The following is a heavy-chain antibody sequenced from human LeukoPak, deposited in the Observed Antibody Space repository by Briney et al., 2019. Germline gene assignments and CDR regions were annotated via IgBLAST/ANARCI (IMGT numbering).Heavy chain of an antibody. CDR2: INHSGST. CDR1: GGSFSGYY. D-gene: IGHD3-3*01. Sequence: SETLSLTCAVYGGSFSGYYWSWIRQPPGKGLEWIGEINHSGSTNYNPSLKSRVTTSVDTSKNQFSLKLSSVTAADTAVYYCARAEISYYDFWSGYYYPWGQGTLVTVSS. V-gene: IGHV4-34*01. J-gene: IGHJ5*02. CDR3: ARAEISYYDFWSGYYYP.